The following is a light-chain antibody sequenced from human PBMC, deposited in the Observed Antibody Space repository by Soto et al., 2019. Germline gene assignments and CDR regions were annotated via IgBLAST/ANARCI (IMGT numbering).Light chain of an antibody. Sequence: QAVLKQPPSASGCPGEAGPISCTGKNREGGGYNYVSWYQQHPGKAPKLMIYEVSKRPSGVPDRFSGSKSGNTASLTVSGLQAEDEADYYCSSYAGSNILLFGGGTKVTVL. CDR2: EVS. J-gene: IGLJ2*01. V-gene: IGLV2-8*01. CDR1: NREGGGYNY. CDR3: SSYAGSNILL.